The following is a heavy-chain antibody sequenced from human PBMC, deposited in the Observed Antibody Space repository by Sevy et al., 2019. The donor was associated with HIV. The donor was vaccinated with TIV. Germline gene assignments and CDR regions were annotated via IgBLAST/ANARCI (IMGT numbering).Heavy chain of an antibody. V-gene: IGHV3-30*18. CDR1: GFTFNSYA. Sequence: GGPLRLSFAASGFTFNSYAMHWVRQAPGKGLEGVAVISKDGRTKNYEESVKGRFTISRDNSKNTLNLQMNSLRAEDTAVFYCAKDRCTGDVCENYYYALDIWGQGTTVTVSS. CDR3: AKDRCTGDVCENYYYALDI. D-gene: IGHD2-8*02. J-gene: IGHJ6*02. CDR2: ISKDGRTK.